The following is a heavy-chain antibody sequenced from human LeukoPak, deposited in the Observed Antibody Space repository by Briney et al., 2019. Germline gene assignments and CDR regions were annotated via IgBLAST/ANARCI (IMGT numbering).Heavy chain of an antibody. CDR3: ARSMIFPPDSFDY. J-gene: IGHJ4*02. Sequence: GGSLRLSCAASGFTFSSYWMHWVRQAPGKGLVWVSRISSDGSSTSYADSVKGRFTISRDNAKNTLYLQMNSLRAEDTAVYYRARSMIFPPDSFDYWGQGTLVTVSS. V-gene: IGHV3-74*01. CDR2: ISSDGSST. CDR1: GFTFSSYW. D-gene: IGHD3-22*01.